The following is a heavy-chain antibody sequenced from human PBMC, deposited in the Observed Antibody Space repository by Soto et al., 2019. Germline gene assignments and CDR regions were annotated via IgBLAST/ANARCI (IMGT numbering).Heavy chain of an antibody. J-gene: IGHJ5*02. Sequence: ETLSLTCTVSGGSISSYYWSWIRQPPGKGLEWIGYIYYSGSTNYNPSLKSRVTISVDTSKNQFSLKLSSVTAADTAVYYCARIEPPPWGYYDSSGYSNNWFDPWGQGTLVTVSS. CDR2: IYYSGST. V-gene: IGHV4-59*01. D-gene: IGHD3-22*01. CDR1: GGSISSYY. CDR3: ARIEPPPWGYYDSSGYSNNWFDP.